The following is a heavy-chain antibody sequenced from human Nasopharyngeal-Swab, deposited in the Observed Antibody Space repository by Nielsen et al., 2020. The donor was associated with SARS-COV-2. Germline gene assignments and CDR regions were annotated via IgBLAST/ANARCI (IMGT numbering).Heavy chain of an antibody. V-gene: IGHV3-33*01. CDR1: GFTFSIYG. Sequence: GESLKISCVASGFTFSIYGMHWVRQAPGKGLEWLASIWYDGSNKYYAGSVKGRFTISRDNSENTVYLQMNSLRGEDTAVYYCARAPSPDDSSGGGYWGQGTLVTVSS. CDR3: ARAPSPDDSSGGGY. J-gene: IGHJ4*02. D-gene: IGHD3-22*01. CDR2: IWYDGSNK.